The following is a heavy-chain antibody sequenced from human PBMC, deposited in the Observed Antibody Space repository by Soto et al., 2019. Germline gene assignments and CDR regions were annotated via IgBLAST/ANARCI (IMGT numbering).Heavy chain of an antibody. CDR1: VGPFSRYA. CDR2: IIPIFGTA. CDR3: AREGVLEYSYRWFDP. V-gene: IGHV1-69*13. D-gene: IGHD5-18*01. Sequence: SVKVCCKAPVGPFSRYAISLVRQAPGQGLEWMGGIIPIFGTANYSQKFQGRFTITADESTSTAYMELSGLRSEDTAVYYCAREGVLEYSYRWFDPWGQGTVVTVSS. J-gene: IGHJ5*02.